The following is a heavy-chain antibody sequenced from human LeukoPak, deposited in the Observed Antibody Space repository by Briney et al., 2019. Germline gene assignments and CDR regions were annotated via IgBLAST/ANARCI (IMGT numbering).Heavy chain of an antibody. Sequence: SETLSLTCNVSGGSISSHYWGWIRQPPGKGLEWIGSIYYSGSTYYNPSLKSRVTISVDTSKNQFSLKLSSVTAADTAVYYCARSSIRTYYYVYWGQGTLVTVSS. CDR1: GGSISSHY. V-gene: IGHV4-39*01. CDR2: IYYSGST. J-gene: IGHJ4*02. CDR3: ARSSIRTYYYVY. D-gene: IGHD2-21*01.